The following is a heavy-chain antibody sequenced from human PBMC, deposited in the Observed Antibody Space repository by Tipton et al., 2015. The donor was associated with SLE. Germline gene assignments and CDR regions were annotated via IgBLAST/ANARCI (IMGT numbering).Heavy chain of an antibody. CDR1: GGSISSHY. V-gene: IGHV4-59*11. CDR2: IYYSGST. Sequence: TLSLTCTVSGGSISSHYWSWIRQPPGKGLEWIGYIYYSGSTNYNPSLKSRVTISVDTSKNQFSLKLSSVTAADTAVYYCARGSYGGGAFGYWGQGTLVTVSS. J-gene: IGHJ4*02. CDR3: ARGSYGGGAFGY. D-gene: IGHD4-23*01.